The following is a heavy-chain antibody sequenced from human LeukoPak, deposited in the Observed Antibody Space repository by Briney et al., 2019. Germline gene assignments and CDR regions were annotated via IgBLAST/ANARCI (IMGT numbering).Heavy chain of an antibody. CDR3: ARAPVGATAY. V-gene: IGHV3-66*01. Sequence: GGSLRLSCVASGFTVSSNYMSWVRQAPGKGLEWVSVIYSGGSTYYADSVKGRFTISRDNSKNTLYLQMNSLRAEDTAVYYCARAPVGATAYWGQGTLVTVSS. CDR1: GFTVSSNY. CDR2: IYSGGST. D-gene: IGHD1-26*01. J-gene: IGHJ4*02.